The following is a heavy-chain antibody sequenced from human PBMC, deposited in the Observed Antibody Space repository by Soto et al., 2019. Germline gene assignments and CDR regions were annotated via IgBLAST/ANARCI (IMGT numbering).Heavy chain of an antibody. D-gene: IGHD3-3*01. CDR3: ARLRNHYFMDA. CDR1: DGSISGLY. Sequence: QVQLQESGPGLVKPSETLSLTGSVSDGSISGLYWTWVRHPPGKGLEWIGWIYSSGTTNYNPSRKSRVTISVDTSNNQFSLKLSSVTAADTAIYYCARLRNHYFMDAWGKWTTVTVSS. CDR2: IYSSGTT. J-gene: IGHJ6*03. V-gene: IGHV4-59*08.